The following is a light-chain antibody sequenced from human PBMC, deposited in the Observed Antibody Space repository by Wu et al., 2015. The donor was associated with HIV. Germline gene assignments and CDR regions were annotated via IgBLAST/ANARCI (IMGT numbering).Light chain of an antibody. J-gene: IGKJ4*01. V-gene: IGKV3-15*01. CDR1: QSVSSN. CDR2: GAS. Sequence: EIVMTQSPAILSVSPGERATLSCRASQSVSSNLAWYQQKPGQAPRLLIYGASTRATAIPARFSGSGSGTEFTLTISNMRSEDFAVYYCQQYNNWPQTFGGGTKVEDQT. CDR3: QQYNNWPQT.